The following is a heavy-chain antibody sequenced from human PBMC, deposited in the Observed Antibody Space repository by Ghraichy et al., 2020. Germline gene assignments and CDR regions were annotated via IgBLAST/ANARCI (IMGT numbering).Heavy chain of an antibody. V-gene: IGHV1-69*13. CDR2: IIPIFGTA. CDR3: ARGWAMSLGVLDY. Sequence: SVKVSRKASGGTFSSYAISWVRQAPGQGLEWMGGIIPIFGTANYAQKFQGRVTITADESTSTAYMELSSLRSEDTAVYYCARGWAMSLGVLDYWGQGTLVTVST. D-gene: IGHD3/OR15-3a*01. J-gene: IGHJ4*02. CDR1: GGTFSSYA.